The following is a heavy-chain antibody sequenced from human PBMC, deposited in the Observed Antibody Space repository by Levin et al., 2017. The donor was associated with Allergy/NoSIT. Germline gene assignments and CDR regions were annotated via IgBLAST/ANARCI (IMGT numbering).Heavy chain of an antibody. Sequence: GSLRLSCTVSGDSISRFYWSWIRQSPGRGLEWIGNGYYSGNTNYNPSLKSRVTILVDTSKNQFSLKLSSVTAADTAVYYCARATRSSLIYYFDYWGQGTLVTVSS. D-gene: IGHD6-13*01. V-gene: IGHV4-59*01. J-gene: IGHJ4*02. CDR3: ARATRSSLIYYFDY. CDR2: GYYSGNT. CDR1: GDSISRFY.